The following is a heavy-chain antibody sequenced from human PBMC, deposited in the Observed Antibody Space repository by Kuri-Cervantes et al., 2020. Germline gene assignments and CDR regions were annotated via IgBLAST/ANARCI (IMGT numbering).Heavy chain of an antibody. CDR3: RLRYFDWLGGMDV. Sequence: GESLKISCAASGFTFSSYGMHWVRQAPGKGLEWVAVIWYDGSNKYYADSVKGRFTTSRDNSKNTLYLQMNSLRAEDTAVYYCRLRYFDWLGGMDVWGQGTTVTVSS. CDR1: GFTFSSYG. CDR2: IWYDGSNK. D-gene: IGHD3-9*01. J-gene: IGHJ6*02. V-gene: IGHV3-33*01.